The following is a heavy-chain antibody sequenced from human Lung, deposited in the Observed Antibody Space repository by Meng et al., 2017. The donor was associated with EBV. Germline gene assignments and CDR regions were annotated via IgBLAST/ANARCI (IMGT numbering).Heavy chain of an antibody. Sequence: QVGLEESGPGLVKPSETLSLTCSVSGGSSISDHYYWAWIRQPTGQHLEYIGSTYHSGSTSYNPSLKSRVTISVDPSRNQFSLRLLSVTAADTAMYYCARRVAVAGHFDFWGPGTLVTVSS. CDR1: GGSSISDHYY. V-gene: IGHV4-39*01. J-gene: IGHJ4*02. CDR2: TYHSGST. D-gene: IGHD6-19*01. CDR3: ARRVAVAGHFDF.